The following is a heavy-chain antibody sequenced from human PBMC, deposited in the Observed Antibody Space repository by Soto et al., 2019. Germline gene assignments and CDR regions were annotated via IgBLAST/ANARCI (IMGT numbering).Heavy chain of an antibody. J-gene: IGHJ4*02. D-gene: IGHD1-1*01. CDR2: TRNAANSFST. Sequence: GGSLRLSCAAPGFTFSDHYMDSVRQSPGKGLEWVGRTRNAANSFSTQYAASVKGRFTISRDGSKSSLYLQMNSLKTEDTAVYYCARIRTTRTYDFDYCGQGTVVTV. V-gene: IGHV3-72*01. CDR3: ARIRTTRTYDFDY. CDR1: GFTFSDHY.